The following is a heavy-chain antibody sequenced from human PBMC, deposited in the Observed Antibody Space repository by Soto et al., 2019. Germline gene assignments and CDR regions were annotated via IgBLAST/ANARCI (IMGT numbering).Heavy chain of an antibody. J-gene: IGHJ6*02. CDR3: AILNSGSHSYRGRDC. D-gene: IGHD1-26*01. V-gene: IGHV3-23*01. CDR2: ISGSGGNT. Sequence: PGGSLRLSCGPSGFAFSNYAMNWVRQAPGKGLEWVSAISGSGGNTFYTDSVKGRFTISRDNSKNTLYLQMNSLRAEDTAIYYWAILNSGSHSYRGRDCWGQGSTGSVAS. CDR1: GFAFSNYA.